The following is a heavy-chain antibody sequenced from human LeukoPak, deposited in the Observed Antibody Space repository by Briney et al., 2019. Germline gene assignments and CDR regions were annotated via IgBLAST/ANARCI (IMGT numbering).Heavy chain of an antibody. Sequence: GSLRLSCAASGFTFSSYAMSWVRQAPGKGLEWVANIKQDGSEKYYVDSVKGRFTISRDNAKNSLYLQMNSLRAEDTAVYYCARGGGSLLLGGWFDPWGQGTLVTVSS. CDR1: GFTFSSYA. CDR3: ARGGGSLLLGGWFDP. D-gene: IGHD3-10*01. V-gene: IGHV3-7*01. CDR2: IKQDGSEK. J-gene: IGHJ5*02.